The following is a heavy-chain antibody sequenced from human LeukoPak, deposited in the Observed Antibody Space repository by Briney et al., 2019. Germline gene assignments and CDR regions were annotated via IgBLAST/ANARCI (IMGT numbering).Heavy chain of an antibody. CDR1: GGSISSSSYY. CDR2: IYYSGST. CDR3: ARHRSDYVWGSYRFFWFDP. J-gene: IGHJ5*02. V-gene: IGHV4-39*01. Sequence: SETLSLTCTVSGGSISSSSYYWGWIRQPPGKGLEWIGSIYYSGSTYYNPSLKSLVTISVDTSKNQFAPNLSSVTATNTAVYYCARHRSDYVWGSYRFFWFDPWGQGTLVTVSS. D-gene: IGHD3-16*02.